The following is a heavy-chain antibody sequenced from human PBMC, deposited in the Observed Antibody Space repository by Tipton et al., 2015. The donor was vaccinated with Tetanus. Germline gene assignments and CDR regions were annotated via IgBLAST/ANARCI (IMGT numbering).Heavy chain of an antibody. J-gene: IGHJ6*02. CDR1: GFTFSSYW. D-gene: IGHD4-17*01. V-gene: IGHV3-7*03. CDR2: IKQDGSEK. CDR3: ARVIMTTLTTKSIGRRGGMGV. Sequence: SLRLSCAASGFTFSSYWMSWVRQAPGKGLEWVANIKQDGSEKYYVDSVKGRFTISRDNAKNSLYLQMNSLRAEDTAVYYCARVIMTTLTTKSIGRRGGMGVWGQGTTVTVS.